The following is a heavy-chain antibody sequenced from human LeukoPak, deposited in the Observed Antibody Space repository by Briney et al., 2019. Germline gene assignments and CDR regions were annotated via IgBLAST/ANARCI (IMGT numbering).Heavy chain of an antibody. D-gene: IGHD2-2*01. CDR1: GGSISSSSYY. V-gene: IGHV4-39*07. Sequence: SETLSLTCTVSGGSISSSSYYWGWIRQPPGKGLEWIGEINHSGSTNYNPSLKSRVTISVDTSKNQFSLKLSSVTAADTAVYYCARAIVVVPAATRYYYYYYGMDVWGQGTTVTVSS. CDR2: INHSGST. CDR3: ARAIVVVPAATRYYYYYYGMDV. J-gene: IGHJ6*02.